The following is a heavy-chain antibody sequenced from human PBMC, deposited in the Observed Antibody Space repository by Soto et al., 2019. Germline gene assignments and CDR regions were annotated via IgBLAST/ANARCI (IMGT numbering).Heavy chain of an antibody. Sequence: QITLKESGPTLVKPTQTLTLTCSFSGFSLSTSGLGVSWIRQPPGKALEWLALIYWNDDERYRPSLRNRLTVSKDTSRNQVVLTMTDMDPVDTATYYCAPAIPDASSQYWSQGTLVTVSS. D-gene: IGHD2-2*01. J-gene: IGHJ4*02. CDR2: IYWNDDE. V-gene: IGHV2-5*01. CDR3: APAIPDASSQY. CDR1: GFSLSTSGLG.